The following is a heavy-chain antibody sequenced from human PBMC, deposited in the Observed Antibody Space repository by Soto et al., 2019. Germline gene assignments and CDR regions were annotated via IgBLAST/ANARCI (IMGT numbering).Heavy chain of an antibody. CDR2: ISAYNGNT. V-gene: IGHV1-18*01. J-gene: IGHJ5*02. CDR3: ARGQRNIVVVPAAIRSWWFDP. Sequence: ASVKVSCKASGYTFTSYGISWVRQAPGQGXEWMGWISAYNGNTNYAQKLQGRVTMTTDTSTSTAYMELGSLRSDDTAVYYCARGQRNIVVVPAAIRSWWFDPWGQGTRVTVSS. CDR1: GYTFTSYG. D-gene: IGHD2-2*02.